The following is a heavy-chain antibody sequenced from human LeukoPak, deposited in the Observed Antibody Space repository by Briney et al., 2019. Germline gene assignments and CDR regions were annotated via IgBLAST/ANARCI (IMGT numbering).Heavy chain of an antibody. D-gene: IGHD2-2*01. Sequence: PGGSLRLSCAASGFTFSSYWMHWVRQAPGKGLVWVSRIDSDGTSTSYADSVKGRFSISRDNAKSTLYLQMNSLRAEDTALYYCARAYCTSTSCTEIDYWGQGTLVTVSS. V-gene: IGHV3-74*01. J-gene: IGHJ4*02. CDR3: ARAYCTSTSCTEIDY. CDR1: GFTFSSYW. CDR2: IDSDGTST.